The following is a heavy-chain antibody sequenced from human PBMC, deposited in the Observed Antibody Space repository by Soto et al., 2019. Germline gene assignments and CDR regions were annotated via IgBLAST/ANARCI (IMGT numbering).Heavy chain of an antibody. V-gene: IGHV3-23*01. D-gene: IGHD6-19*01. CDR1: GFTFNSYT. Sequence: GGSLRLSCAASGFTFNSYTMAWVRQAPGKGLEWVSSIIGSGGSPSYADSVQGRFTISRDNSRNTLYLQMNSLRAEDTAVYYCARDTAVAGDYYYYMDVWGKGTTVTVSS. CDR3: ARDTAVAGDYYYYMDV. J-gene: IGHJ6*03. CDR2: IIGSGGSP.